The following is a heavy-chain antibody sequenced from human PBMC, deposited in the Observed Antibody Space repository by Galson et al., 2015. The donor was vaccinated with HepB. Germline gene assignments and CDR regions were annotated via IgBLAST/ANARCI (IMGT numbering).Heavy chain of an antibody. D-gene: IGHD6-19*01. V-gene: IGHV3-33*01. CDR1: GFTFSSYG. Sequence: SLRLSCAASGFTFSSYGMHWVRQAPGKGLEWVAVIWYDGSNKYYADSVKGRFTISRDNSKNTLYLQMNSLRAEDTAVYYCARVVGSGWLGDHFDYWGQGTLVTVSS. CDR3: ARVVGSGWLGDHFDY. J-gene: IGHJ4*02. CDR2: IWYDGSNK.